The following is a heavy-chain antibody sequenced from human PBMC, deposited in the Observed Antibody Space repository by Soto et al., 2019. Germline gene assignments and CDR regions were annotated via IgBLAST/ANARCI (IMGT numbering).Heavy chain of an antibody. CDR1: GYSLSAYW. D-gene: IGHD5-12*01. J-gene: IGHJ4*02. V-gene: IGHV5-10-1*01. CDR2: IDPRDSYT. CDR3: ATHRIEKATWDY. Sequence: GESLKISCQGSGYSLSAYWITWVRHMPGRGLEWMGRIDPRDSYTNYSPSFEGHVTISADKTNTTTYLQWSSLKASDTATYYCATHRIEKATWDYWGQGTQVTVSS.